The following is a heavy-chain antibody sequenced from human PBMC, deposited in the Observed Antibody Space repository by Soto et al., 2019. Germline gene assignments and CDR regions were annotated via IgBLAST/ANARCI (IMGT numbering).Heavy chain of an antibody. Sequence: QVQLQQWGAGLLKPSETLSLTCAVYGGAFSGFQWSWIRQPPGKGLEWIGEINHSGTTSYNPSLKRRPTKAVETSKNQVSLKLSSVTAADTAVYYCARGKWLDNYWGQGTLVTVSS. V-gene: IGHV4-34*01. CDR2: INHSGTT. J-gene: IGHJ4*02. CDR3: ARGKWLDNY. D-gene: IGHD6-19*01. CDR1: GGAFSGFQ.